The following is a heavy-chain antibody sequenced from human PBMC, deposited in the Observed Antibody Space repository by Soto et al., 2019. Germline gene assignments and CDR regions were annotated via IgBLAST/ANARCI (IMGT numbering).Heavy chain of an antibody. CDR3: AKDLVNYDSSPEPHYFDY. J-gene: IGHJ4*02. D-gene: IGHD3-22*01. CDR1: GFTFSSYA. V-gene: IGHV3-30-3*01. CDR2: ISYDGSNK. Sequence: GGSLRLSCAASGFTFSSYAMHWVRQAPGKGLEWVSVISYDGSNKYYADSVKGRFTISRDNSKNTLYLQMSSLRAEDTAVYYCAKDLVNYDSSPEPHYFDYWGQGTLVTVSS.